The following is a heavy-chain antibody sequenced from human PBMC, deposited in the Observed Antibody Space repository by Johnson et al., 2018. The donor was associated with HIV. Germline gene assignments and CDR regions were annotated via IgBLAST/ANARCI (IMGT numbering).Heavy chain of an antibody. CDR3: AKDLNVITMIVGSDAFDI. Sequence: QMQLVESGGGLVQPGRSLRLSCAASGFTFSSYAMHWVRQAPGKGLEWVAVISYDGSNKYYADSVKGRFTISRDNSKNTLYLQMNSLRAEDTAVYYCAKDLNVITMIVGSDAFDIWGQGTMVTVSS. D-gene: IGHD3-22*01. CDR1: GFTFSSYA. V-gene: IGHV3-30*04. J-gene: IGHJ3*02. CDR2: ISYDGSNK.